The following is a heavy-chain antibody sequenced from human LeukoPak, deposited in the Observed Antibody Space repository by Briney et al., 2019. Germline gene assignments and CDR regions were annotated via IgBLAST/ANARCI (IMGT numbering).Heavy chain of an antibody. V-gene: IGHV4-39*01. CDR1: GGSISNSSFY. CDR2: IYYSGST. D-gene: IGHD6-13*01. Sequence: SETLSLTCSVSGGSISNSSFYWVWIRQPPGKGLEWIGSIYYSGSTYYNPSLKSRVSISVDTSKNQFSLKLSSVTAADTAVYYCARQAGSGISAPGSPYFDYWGQGARGTVSS. J-gene: IGHJ4*02. CDR3: ARQAGSGISAPGSPYFDY.